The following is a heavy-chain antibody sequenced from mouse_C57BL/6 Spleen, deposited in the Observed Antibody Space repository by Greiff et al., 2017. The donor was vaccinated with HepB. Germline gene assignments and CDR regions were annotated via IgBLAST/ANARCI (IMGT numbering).Heavy chain of an antibody. D-gene: IGHD2-3*01. V-gene: IGHV1-82*01. CDR2: IYPGDGDT. Sequence: QVQLQQSGPELVKPGASVKISCKASGYAFSSSWMNWVKQRPGKGLEWIGRIYPGDGDTNYNGKFKGKATLTADKSSSTAYLQLSSRTSEDSAVCFCARSADGYYLYYFDYWGQGTPLTVSS. J-gene: IGHJ2*01. CDR1: GYAFSSSW. CDR3: ARSADGYYLYYFDY.